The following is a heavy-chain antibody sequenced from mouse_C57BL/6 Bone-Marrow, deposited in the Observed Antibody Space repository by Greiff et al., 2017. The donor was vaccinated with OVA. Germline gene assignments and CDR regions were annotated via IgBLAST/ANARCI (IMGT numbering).Heavy chain of an antibody. CDR3: ARGVTTLYYYAMDY. CDR1: GYTFTSYW. CDR2: IYPGSGST. J-gene: IGHJ4*01. Sequence: QVHVKQPGAELVKPGASVKMSCKASGYTFTSYWITWVKQRPGQGLEWIGDIYPGSGSTNFNEKFKSKATLTVDTSSSTAYMQLSSLTSEDSAVYYCARGVTTLYYYAMDYWGQGTSVTVSS. V-gene: IGHV1-55*01. D-gene: IGHD2-12*01.